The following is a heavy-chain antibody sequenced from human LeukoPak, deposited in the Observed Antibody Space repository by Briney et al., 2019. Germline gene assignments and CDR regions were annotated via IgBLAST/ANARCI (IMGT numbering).Heavy chain of an antibody. CDR3: ARGLSTGNTGYYFDY. J-gene: IGHJ4*02. D-gene: IGHD2-8*02. CDR2: ISSGGST. V-gene: IGHV3-53*01. CDR1: GFTVTGNY. Sequence: GGSLRLSCAASGFTVTGNYMSWVRQAPGKGLEWASVISSGGSTYYADSVKGRFTISRDSSNNILYLQMHSLRAEDTAVYYCARGLSTGNTGYYFDYWGQGTLVTVSS.